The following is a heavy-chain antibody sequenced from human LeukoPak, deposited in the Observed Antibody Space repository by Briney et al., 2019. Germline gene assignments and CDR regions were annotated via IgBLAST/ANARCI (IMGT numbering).Heavy chain of an antibody. CDR2: IYYSGST. J-gene: IGHJ4*02. CDR1: GGSISSGGYY. V-gene: IGHV4-31*03. Sequence: SQTLSLTCTVSGGSISSGGYYWSWIRQHPGKGLEWIGYIYYSGSTYYNPSLKSRVTISVDTSKNQVSLKLSSVTAADTAVYYCARNLDILSGYYYFNYWGQGTLVTVSS. CDR3: ARNLDILSGYYYFNY. D-gene: IGHD3-9*01.